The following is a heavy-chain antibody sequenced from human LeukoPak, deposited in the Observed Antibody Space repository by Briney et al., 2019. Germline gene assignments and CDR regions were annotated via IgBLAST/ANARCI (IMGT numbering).Heavy chain of an antibody. V-gene: IGHV3-23*01. CDR1: GFTFSSYA. J-gene: IGHJ4*02. Sequence: GGSLRLSCAASGFTFSSYAMSWVRQAPGKGLEWVSAISGSGGSTYYADSVKGRSTISRDNSKNTLYLQMNSLRAEDTAVYYCAKVRSITMIVVVVPHFDYWGQGTLVTVSS. D-gene: IGHD3-22*01. CDR3: AKVRSITMIVVVVPHFDY. CDR2: ISGSGGST.